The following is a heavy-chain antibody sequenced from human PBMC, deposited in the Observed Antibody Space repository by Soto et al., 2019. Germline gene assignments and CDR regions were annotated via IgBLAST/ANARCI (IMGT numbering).Heavy chain of an antibody. Sequence: EVQLAESGGGLVQPGRSLRLSCVVSGFTFDDYAMHWVRQAPGGGLEWVSGINWNSAVIGYADSVKGRFTISRDNAKNALYLQMTSLRSEDTALYYCARDPSVTAIGRADHWGQGTLVTVSS. V-gene: IGHV3-9*01. CDR2: INWNSAVI. J-gene: IGHJ4*02. CDR3: ARDPSVTAIGRADH. CDR1: GFTFDDYA. D-gene: IGHD5-18*01.